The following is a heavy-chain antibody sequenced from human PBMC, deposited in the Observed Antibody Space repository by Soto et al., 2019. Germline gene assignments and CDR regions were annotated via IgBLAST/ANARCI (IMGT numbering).Heavy chain of an antibody. V-gene: IGHV4-39*01. D-gene: IGHD6-13*01. CDR2: IYYSGST. CDR1: GGSISSSSYY. J-gene: IGHJ1*01. Sequence: QLQLQESGPGLVKPSETLSLTCTVSGGSISSSSYYWGWIRQPPGKGLEWIGSIYYSGSTYYNPSLKSRVTISVDTSKNQFSLELSSVTAADTAVYYCARQGIAAAGGSYFQHWGQGTLVTVSS. CDR3: ARQGIAAAGGSYFQH.